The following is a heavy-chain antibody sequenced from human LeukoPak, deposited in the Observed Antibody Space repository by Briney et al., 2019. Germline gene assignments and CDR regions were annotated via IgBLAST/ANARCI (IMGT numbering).Heavy chain of an antibody. J-gene: IGHJ3*02. D-gene: IGHD3-10*01. CDR2: IYPGDSDT. CDR3: ARLSSGRLQDDAFDI. V-gene: IGHV5-51*01. Sequence: GESLKISCKGSGYSFTSYWIGWVRQMPGKGLEWMGIIYPGDSDTRYSPSFQGQVTISADKSISTAYLQWSSLKASDTAMYYCARLSSGRLQDDAFDIWGQGTMVTVSS. CDR1: GYSFTSYW.